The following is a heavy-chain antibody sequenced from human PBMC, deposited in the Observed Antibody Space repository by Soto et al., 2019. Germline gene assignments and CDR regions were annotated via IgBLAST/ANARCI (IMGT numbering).Heavy chain of an antibody. J-gene: IGHJ4*02. CDR3: ARGGVSTRTFDY. CDR2: IYPSDSDT. V-gene: IGHV5-51*01. CDR1: GYNFAGYW. Sequence: PGESLKISCRGSGYNFAGYWIAWVRQMPGKGLELMGIIYPSDSDTRYRPSFQGQVTISADKSISSAYLQWSSLRASDTAMYYCARGGVSTRTFDYWGQGTPVTVSS. D-gene: IGHD3-3*01.